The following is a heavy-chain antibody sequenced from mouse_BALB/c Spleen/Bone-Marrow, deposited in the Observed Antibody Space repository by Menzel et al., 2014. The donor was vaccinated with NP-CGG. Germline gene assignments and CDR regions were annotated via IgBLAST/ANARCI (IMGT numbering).Heavy chain of an antibody. D-gene: IGHD1-1*01. V-gene: IGHV1-4*02. Sequence: QVQLKQSAAELARPGASVKMSCKASGYTFTSYTMQRVKQRPGQGLEWIGYIDPSNTYTDYNQKFRDKTTLTADKSSSTADMQLTSLTSEDTAVYYCAREDIITAYFDYWGQGTTLTVSS. J-gene: IGHJ2*01. CDR3: AREDIITAYFDY. CDR1: GYTFTSYT. CDR2: IDPSNTYT.